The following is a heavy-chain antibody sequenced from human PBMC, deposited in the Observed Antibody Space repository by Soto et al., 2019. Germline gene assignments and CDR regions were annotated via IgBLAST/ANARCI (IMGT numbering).Heavy chain of an antibody. CDR1: GYTFNIYW. D-gene: IGHD4-17*01. CDR2: IYPVDSDT. Sequence: EVQLVQSGAEVKKSGESLKISCKGSGYTFNIYWIAWVRQMPGKGLEWMGVIYPVDSDTRYSPSFQGQVTISVDKSINTAYLQWSSLQASDTAIYYCARQDGDGLFYFDYWGQGTPVTVSS. CDR3: ARQDGDGLFYFDY. V-gene: IGHV5-51*03. J-gene: IGHJ4*02.